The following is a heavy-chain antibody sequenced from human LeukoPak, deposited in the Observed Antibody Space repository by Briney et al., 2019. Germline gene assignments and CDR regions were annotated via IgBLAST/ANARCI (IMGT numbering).Heavy chain of an antibody. Sequence: ASVKVSCKASGYTFTGYYMHWVRQAPGQGLEWMGWINPNSGGTNYAQKFQGRVTMTRDTSISTAYMELSRLRSEDTAVYYCARGWYSSGWYVGSGMDVWGQGTTVTVSS. CDR3: ARGWYSSGWYVGSGMDV. D-gene: IGHD6-19*01. CDR2: INPNSGGT. J-gene: IGHJ6*02. V-gene: IGHV1-2*02. CDR1: GYTFTGYY.